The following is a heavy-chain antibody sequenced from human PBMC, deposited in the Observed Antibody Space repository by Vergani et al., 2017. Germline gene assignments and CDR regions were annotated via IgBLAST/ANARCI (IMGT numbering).Heavy chain of an antibody. CDR3: AREDYGILTGYRY. Sequence: QVQVVQSGAEVKKSGASVKVSCKTSGYTFSNYYMHWVRQAPGQGLEWMGIINPSGGHTNYAQKFQGRVTMTRDTSTSTVYMELSILRSEDTAIYYCAREDYGILTGYRYWGQGTLVTVSA. CDR2: INPSGGHT. J-gene: IGHJ4*02. CDR1: GYTFSNYY. D-gene: IGHD3-9*01. V-gene: IGHV1-46*03.